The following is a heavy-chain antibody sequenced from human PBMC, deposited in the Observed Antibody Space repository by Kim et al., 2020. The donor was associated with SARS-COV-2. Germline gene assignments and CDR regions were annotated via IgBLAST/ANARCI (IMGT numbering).Heavy chain of an antibody. CDR2: ISYDGSNK. CDR3: AREGGNRDGYNWGYYYYGMDV. D-gene: IGHD5-12*01. J-gene: IGHJ6*02. CDR1: GFTFSSYA. V-gene: IGHV3-30*04. Sequence: GGSLRLSCAASGFTFSSYAMHWVRQAPGKGLEWVAVISYDGSNKYYADSVKGRFTISRDNSKNTLYLQMNSLRAEDTAVYYCAREGGNRDGYNWGYYYYGMDVWGQGTTVTVSS.